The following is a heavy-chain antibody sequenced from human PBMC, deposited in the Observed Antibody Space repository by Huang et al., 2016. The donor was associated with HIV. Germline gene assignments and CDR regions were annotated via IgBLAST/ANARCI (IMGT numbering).Heavy chain of an antibody. CDR1: GGSISSYY. V-gene: IGHV4-59*01. D-gene: IGHD6-13*01. Sequence: QVQLQESGPGLVKPSETLSLTCTVSGGSISSYYWSWIRQPPGKGLEWIGYIYYSGSTNYSPSFQSRVTISVDTSKNQFSLKLSSVTAADTAVYYCARRSSPGRYFDYWGQGTLVTVSS. J-gene: IGHJ4*02. CDR3: ARRSSPGRYFDY. CDR2: IYYSGST.